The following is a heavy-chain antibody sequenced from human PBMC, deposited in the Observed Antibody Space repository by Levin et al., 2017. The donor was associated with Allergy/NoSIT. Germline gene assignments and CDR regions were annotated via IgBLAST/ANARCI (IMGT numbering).Heavy chain of an antibody. J-gene: IGHJ3*02. CDR3: TRDGPQQLVHPDAFDI. V-gene: IGHV3-49*03. Sequence: GESLKISCTASGFTFGDYAMSWFRQAPGKGLEWVGFIRSKAYGGTTEYAASVKGRFTISRDDSKSIAYLQMNSLKTEDTAVYYCTRDGPQQLVHPDAFDIWGQGTMVTVSS. CDR2: IRSKAYGGTT. D-gene: IGHD6-13*01. CDR1: GFTFGDYA.